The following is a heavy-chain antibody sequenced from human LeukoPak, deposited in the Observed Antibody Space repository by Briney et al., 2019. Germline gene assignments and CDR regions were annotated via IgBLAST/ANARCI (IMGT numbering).Heavy chain of an antibody. D-gene: IGHD3-10*01. CDR1: GFTVSRYD. J-gene: IGHJ4*02. CDR2: FGIVGDT. Sequence: GGSLRLSCAASGFTVSRYDMHWVRQATGKGLEWVSSFGIVGDTYYPGSVKGRFTISRDNSKNTLYLQMNSLRAEDTAVYYCAILWFGPDYWGQGTLVTVSS. CDR3: AILWFGPDY. V-gene: IGHV3-13*01.